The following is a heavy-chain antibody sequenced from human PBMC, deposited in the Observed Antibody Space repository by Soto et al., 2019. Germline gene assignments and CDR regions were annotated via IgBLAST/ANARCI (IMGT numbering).Heavy chain of an antibody. D-gene: IGHD4-17*01. CDR3: AKGLGGVDGDYNYCDY. Sequence: QVQLVESGGGVVQPGRSLRLSCAASGFTFSSYAMHWVRQAPGKGLEWVAVISYDGSNKYYADSVKGRFTISRDNSKNTLYLQMNSLRAEDTAVYYCAKGLGGVDGDYNYCDYWGQGILVTVSS. J-gene: IGHJ4*02. CDR2: ISYDGSNK. V-gene: IGHV3-30*14. CDR1: GFTFSSYA.